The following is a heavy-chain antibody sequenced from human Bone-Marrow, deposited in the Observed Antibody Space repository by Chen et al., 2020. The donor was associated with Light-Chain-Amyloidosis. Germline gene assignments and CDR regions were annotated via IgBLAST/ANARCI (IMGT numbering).Heavy chain of an antibody. Sequence: EVQLVESGGGLLQRGGSLRLSCAAAGFAFSSYAMSWVRQAPGRGLEWVATISGSGGSRFYGASVKGRLTISRDNSKHALFLQRNSRRAEDTAVYYCAKDISYDDILPGYPADAFDIWGQGTMVTVSS. CDR1: GFAFSSYA. V-gene: IGHV3-23*04. CDR3: AKDISYDDILPGYPADAFDI. CDR2: ISGSGGSR. J-gene: IGHJ3*02. D-gene: IGHD3-9*01.